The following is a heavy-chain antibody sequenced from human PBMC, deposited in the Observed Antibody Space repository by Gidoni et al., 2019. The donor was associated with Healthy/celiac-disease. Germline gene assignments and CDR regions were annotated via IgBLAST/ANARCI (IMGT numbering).Heavy chain of an antibody. CDR1: GGSISSSSYY. CDR3: ARVAKLPGIAAAGTLGDFDY. J-gene: IGHJ4*02. D-gene: IGHD6-13*01. CDR2: IYYSGST. Sequence: QLQLQESGPGLVKPSETLSLTCTVSGGSISSSSYYWGWIRQPPGKGLEWIGSIYYSGSTYYNPSLKSRVTISVDTSKNQFSLKLSSVTAADTAVYYCARVAKLPGIAAAGTLGDFDYWGQGTLVTVSS. V-gene: IGHV4-39*01.